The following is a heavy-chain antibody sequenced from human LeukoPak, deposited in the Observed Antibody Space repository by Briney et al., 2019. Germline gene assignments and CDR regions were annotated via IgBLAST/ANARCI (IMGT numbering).Heavy chain of an antibody. Sequence: PSETLSLTCALYGGSFSGYYWSWIRQPPGKGLEWIGEINHSGSTNYNPSLKSRVTISVDTSKNQFSLKLSSVTAADTAVYYCARLVRALYYYYYYMDVWGKGTTVTVSS. CDR2: INHSGST. CDR1: GGSFSGYY. D-gene: IGHD6-13*01. J-gene: IGHJ6*03. V-gene: IGHV4-34*01. CDR3: ARLVRALYYYYYYMDV.